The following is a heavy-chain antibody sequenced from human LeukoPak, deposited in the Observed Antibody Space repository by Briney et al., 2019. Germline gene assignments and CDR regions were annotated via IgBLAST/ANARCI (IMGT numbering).Heavy chain of an antibody. J-gene: IGHJ4*02. Sequence: GGSLRLSCAASGFTFSSYAMSWVRQAPGKGLEWVSASSGSGAYTYYADSVKGRFTISRDNSKNTLYLQMNGLRAEDTAVYYCAKAEGYDILTGLDYWGQGTLVTVSS. D-gene: IGHD3-9*01. V-gene: IGHV3-23*01. CDR3: AKAEGYDILTGLDY. CDR2: SSGSGAYT. CDR1: GFTFSSYA.